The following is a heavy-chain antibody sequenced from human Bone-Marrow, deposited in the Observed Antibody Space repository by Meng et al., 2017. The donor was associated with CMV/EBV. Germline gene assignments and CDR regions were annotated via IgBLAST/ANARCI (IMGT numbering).Heavy chain of an antibody. CDR1: GYTFTSYD. D-gene: IGHD3-3*01. J-gene: IGHJ6*02. V-gene: IGHV1-8*03. CDR2: MNPNSGNT. CDR3: ARGLRFLEWFTSSYGIDV. Sequence: ASVKVSCKASGYTFTSYDINWVRQATGQGLEWMGWMNPNSGNTGYAQKFQGRVTITRNTSISTAYMELSSLRSEDTAVYYCARGLRFLEWFTSSYGIDVWGQGTTVTVSS.